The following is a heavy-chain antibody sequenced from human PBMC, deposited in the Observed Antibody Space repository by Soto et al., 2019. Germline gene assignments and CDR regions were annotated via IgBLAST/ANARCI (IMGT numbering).Heavy chain of an antibody. J-gene: IGHJ4*02. D-gene: IGHD6-19*01. CDR2: ISRGGSSI. V-gene: IGHV3-48*01. CDR3: VREGGDLRGSGVFDY. Sequence: EPQLVESGGGLVQPGGSLRLSCAASGFTFSVYTMNWVRQTPGKGLEWLAYISRGGSSIYYADSVKGRFTVSRDNANKSLSLQLNSLRREDTAVYYCVREGGDLRGSGVFDYWGQGTLVTVSS. CDR1: GFTFSVYT.